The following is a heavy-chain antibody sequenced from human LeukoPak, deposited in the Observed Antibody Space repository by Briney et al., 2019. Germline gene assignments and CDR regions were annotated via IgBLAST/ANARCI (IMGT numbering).Heavy chain of an antibody. CDR2: IKEDGSEI. D-gene: IGHD6-19*01. Sequence: GGSLRLSCAASGFTFSNYWMSWVRQAPGKGLEWVANIKEDGSEIHYVDSVKGRFTISRDNAKNSLYLQMNSLRAEDTSRYYCAREGSGRYVGTGAQSWGQGALVTVSS. CDR1: GFTFSNYW. J-gene: IGHJ5*02. CDR3: AREGSGRYVGTGAQS. V-gene: IGHV3-7*01.